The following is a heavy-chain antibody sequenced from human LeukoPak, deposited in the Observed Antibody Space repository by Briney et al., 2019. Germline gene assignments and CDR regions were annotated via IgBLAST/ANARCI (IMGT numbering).Heavy chain of an antibody. J-gene: IGHJ5*02. V-gene: IGHV4-34*01. Sequence: SEPLSLPCAVYGGYFSGYYWSWLRQPPGKGLEWIGEINHSGSTNYNPSLKSRVTISVDTSKNQFSLKLSSVTAADTAVYYCARHYYYVWGSYRYVWFDPWGQGTLVTVSS. CDR3: ARHYYYVWGSYRYVWFDP. D-gene: IGHD3-16*02. CDR1: GGYFSGYY. CDR2: INHSGST.